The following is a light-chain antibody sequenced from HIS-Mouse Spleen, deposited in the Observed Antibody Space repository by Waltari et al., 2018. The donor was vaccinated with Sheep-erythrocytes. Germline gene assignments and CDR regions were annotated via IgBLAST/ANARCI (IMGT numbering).Light chain of an antibody. J-gene: IGLJ1*01. CDR1: TSNFGGYNY. CDR2: DVS. V-gene: IGLV2-11*01. Sequence: QSALTQPPPVSGLPGQSVTTPCTGPTSNFGGYNYVPWYQQHPGKAPKLMIYDVSKRPSGVPDRFSGSKSGNTASLTISGLQAEDEADYYCCSYAGSYNHVFATGTKVTVL. CDR3: CSYAGSYNHV.